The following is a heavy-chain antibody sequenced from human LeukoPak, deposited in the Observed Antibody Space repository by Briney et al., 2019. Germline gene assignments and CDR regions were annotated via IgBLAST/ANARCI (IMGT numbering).Heavy chain of an antibody. CDR3: ARVAFGWPRKEAVDAFDI. Sequence: GGSLRLSCAASGFTFSSYGMHWVRQAPGKGLEWVANIKQDGSEKYYVDSVKGRFTISRDNAKNSLYLQMNSLRAEDTAVYYCARVAFGWPRKEAVDAFDIWGQGTMVTVSS. CDR1: GFTFSSYG. CDR2: IKQDGSEK. D-gene: IGHD3-16*01. V-gene: IGHV3-7*01. J-gene: IGHJ3*02.